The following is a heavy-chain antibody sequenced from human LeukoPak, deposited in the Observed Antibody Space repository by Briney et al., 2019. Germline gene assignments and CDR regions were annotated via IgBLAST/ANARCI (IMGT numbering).Heavy chain of an antibody. Sequence: SETLSLTCTVSGGSISSYYWSWIRQPPGKGLEWIGYIYYSGSTNYNPSLKSRVTISVDTSKNQFSLKLSSVTAADTAVYYCARVFFRNWFDPWGQGTLVTVSS. D-gene: IGHD2-21*01. CDR3: ARVFFRNWFDP. CDR1: GGSISSYY. J-gene: IGHJ5*02. CDR2: IYYSGST. V-gene: IGHV4-59*01.